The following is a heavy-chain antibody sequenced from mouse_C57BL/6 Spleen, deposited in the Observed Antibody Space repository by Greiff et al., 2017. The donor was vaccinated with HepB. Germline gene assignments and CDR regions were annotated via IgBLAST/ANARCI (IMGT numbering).Heavy chain of an antibody. J-gene: IGHJ2*01. Sequence: QLQQPGAELVKPGASVKMSCKASGYTFTSYWITWVKQRPGQGLEWIGDIYPGSGSTNYNEKFKSKATLTVDTSSSTAYMQLSSLTSEDSAVYYCARKDYGSSYDFDYWGQGTTLTVSS. CDR2: IYPGSGST. CDR3: ARKDYGSSYDFDY. V-gene: IGHV1-55*01. D-gene: IGHD1-1*01. CDR1: GYTFTSYW.